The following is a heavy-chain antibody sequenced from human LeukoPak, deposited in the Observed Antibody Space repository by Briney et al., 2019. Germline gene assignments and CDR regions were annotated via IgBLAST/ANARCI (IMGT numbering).Heavy chain of an antibody. J-gene: IGHJ4*02. V-gene: IGHV3-23*01. CDR3: ARPGYRYGFDY. CDR1: GFSFSNYA. Sequence: RGSLRLSCAAPGFSFSNYATNWVCHAPRKGMEWVSAISGSGGFTHYTDSVKGRLTISTDNSNNTLYLQKNSLRDEDTAVYYCARPGYRYGFDYWGQGTLVTVSS. D-gene: IGHD5-18*01. CDR2: ISGSGGFT.